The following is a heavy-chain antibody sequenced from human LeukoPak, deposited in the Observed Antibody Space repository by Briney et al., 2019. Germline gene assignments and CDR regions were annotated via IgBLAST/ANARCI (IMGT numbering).Heavy chain of an antibody. CDR3: ARDSPRPPTYYYDSSDF. J-gene: IGHJ1*01. V-gene: IGHV3-23*01. CDR2: ISGNGRNT. CDR1: GFTFRTYA. D-gene: IGHD3-22*01. Sequence: GGSLRLSCAASGFTFRTYAMSWVRQAPGKGLEWVSAISGNGRNTYYADSVMGRFTISRDNSKNTLYLQMNSLRVEDTAVYYCARDSPRPPTYYYDSSDFWGQGTLVTVSS.